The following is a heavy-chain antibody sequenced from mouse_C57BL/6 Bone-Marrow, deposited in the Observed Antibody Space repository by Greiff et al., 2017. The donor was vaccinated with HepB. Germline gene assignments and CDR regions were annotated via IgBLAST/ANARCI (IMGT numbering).Heavy chain of an antibody. Sequence: QVQLQQSGAELARPGASVKLSCKASGYTFTSYGISWVKQRTGQGLEWIGEIYPRSGNTYYNEKLKGKATLTADKSSSTAYMELRSLTSEDSAVYFCASQLRFYAMDYWGQGTSVTVSS. J-gene: IGHJ4*01. V-gene: IGHV1-81*01. CDR2: IYPRSGNT. CDR3: ASQLRFYAMDY. D-gene: IGHD1-1*01. CDR1: GYTFTSYG.